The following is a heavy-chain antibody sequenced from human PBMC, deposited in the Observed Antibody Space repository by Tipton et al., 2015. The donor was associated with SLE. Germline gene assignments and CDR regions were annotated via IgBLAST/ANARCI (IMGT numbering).Heavy chain of an antibody. CDR3: ARLRTTVPHFDY. D-gene: IGHD4-17*01. CDR1: GGSISSHY. V-gene: IGHV4-59*11. Sequence: TLSLTCTVSGGSISSHYWSWIRQPPGKGLEWIGYIYYSGSTYYNPSLKSRVTISVDTSKNQSSLKLSSVTAADTAVYYCARLRTTVPHFDYWGQGTLVTVSS. CDR2: IYYSGST. J-gene: IGHJ4*02.